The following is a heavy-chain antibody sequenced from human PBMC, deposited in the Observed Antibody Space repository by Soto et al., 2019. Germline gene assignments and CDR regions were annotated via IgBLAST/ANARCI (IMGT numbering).Heavy chain of an antibody. CDR2: VYYSGST. CDR1: GYSLHSGDYY. D-gene: IGHD2-2*02. Sequence: SDTQSLTCTFPGYSLHSGDYYCSWVRQPLGKGLDWIGYVYYSGSTDYNPSLEIRLSLSVAKTRFSLKMSSVTAADTPVYYCARSVIVVVPAAISFDYWGQGTLVTVSS. J-gene: IGHJ4*02. CDR3: ARSVIVVVPAAISFDY. V-gene: IGHV4-30-4*02.